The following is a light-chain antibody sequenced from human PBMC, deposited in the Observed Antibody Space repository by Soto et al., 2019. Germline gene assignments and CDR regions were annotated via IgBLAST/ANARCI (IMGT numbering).Light chain of an antibody. Sequence: QSLLTQPASVSLSPGQSITISCTGTSADVGLYNYVSWYQQHPGKAPKLMIYEVSNRPSGVSHRFSGSKSGNTASLTISGLQAEDEADYYCTSYTTSSTYVFGTGTKVTVL. CDR1: SADVGLYNY. CDR3: TSYTTSSTYV. J-gene: IGLJ1*01. CDR2: EVS. V-gene: IGLV2-14*01.